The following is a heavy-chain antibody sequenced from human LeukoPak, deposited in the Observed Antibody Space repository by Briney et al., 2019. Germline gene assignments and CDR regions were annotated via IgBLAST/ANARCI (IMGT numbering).Heavy chain of an antibody. CDR1: GYTFTGNY. D-gene: IGHD2-21*02. V-gene: IGHV1-2*02. J-gene: IGHJ4*02. CDR3: SRGGVTDY. Sequence: GASVKVSCKASGYTFTGNYIHWVRQASGQGLEWMGWINPNSGGTNYAQRFQGRVTMTRDTSISTAYMELSRLTSDDTAVYYCSRGGVTDYWGQGTLVTVSS. CDR2: INPNSGGT.